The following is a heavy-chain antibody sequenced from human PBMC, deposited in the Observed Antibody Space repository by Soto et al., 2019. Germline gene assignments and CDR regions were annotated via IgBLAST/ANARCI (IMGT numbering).Heavy chain of an antibody. CDR1: GYTLTGYY. V-gene: IGHV1-2*04. Sequence: ASVKVSCKASGYTLTGYYMHWVRQAPGQGLEWMGWINPNSGGTNYAQKFQGWVTMTRDTSISTAYMELSRLRSDDTAVYYCAREYSSSARYYYGMDVWGQGTTVTVSS. D-gene: IGHD6-6*01. CDR2: INPNSGGT. CDR3: AREYSSSARYYYGMDV. J-gene: IGHJ6*02.